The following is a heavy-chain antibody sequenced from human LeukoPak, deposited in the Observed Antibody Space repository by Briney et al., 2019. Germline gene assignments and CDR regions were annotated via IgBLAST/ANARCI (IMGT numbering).Heavy chain of an antibody. V-gene: IGHV4-34*01. J-gene: IGHJ6*03. CDR3: ARDFSSSSTVYYYYYMDV. Sequence: SETLSLTCAVYGGSFSGYYWSWIRQPPGKGLEWIGTIYYSGTTYYNPSLKSRVTISLDTSKNQFSLKLSSVTAADTAIYYCARDFSSSSTVYYYYYMDVWGKGTTVTVSS. CDR1: GGSFSGYY. D-gene: IGHD6-6*01. CDR2: IYYSGTT.